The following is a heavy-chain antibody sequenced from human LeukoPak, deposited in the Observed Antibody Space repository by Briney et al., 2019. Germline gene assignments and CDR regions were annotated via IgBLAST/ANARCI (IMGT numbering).Heavy chain of an antibody. V-gene: IGHV3-23*01. D-gene: IGHD4-17*01. CDR1: GFTFSNYA. CDR3: ARRGESTSYGDYKFDY. J-gene: IGHJ4*02. Sequence: SGGSLRLSCAASGFTFSNYAMSWVRQAPGRGLEWVSAISGSSGLTYYADSVKGRFTISRDNFKNTLFLQMNSLRAEDTAVYYCARRGESTSYGDYKFDYWGQGTLVTVSS. CDR2: ISGSSGLT.